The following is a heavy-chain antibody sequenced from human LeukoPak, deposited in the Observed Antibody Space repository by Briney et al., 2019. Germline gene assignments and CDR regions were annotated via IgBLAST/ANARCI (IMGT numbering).Heavy chain of an antibody. J-gene: IGHJ6*02. D-gene: IGHD3-16*01. CDR1: GGSISSYY. CDR3: ARDGAYYYYGMDV. CDR2: IYYSGST. Sequence: SETLSLTCTVSGGSISSYYWSWIRQPPGKGLEWIGYIYYSGSTNYNPSLKSRVTISVDTSKNQFSLKLSSVTAADTAVYYCARDGAYYYYGMDVWGQGTTVAVSS. V-gene: IGHV4-59*01.